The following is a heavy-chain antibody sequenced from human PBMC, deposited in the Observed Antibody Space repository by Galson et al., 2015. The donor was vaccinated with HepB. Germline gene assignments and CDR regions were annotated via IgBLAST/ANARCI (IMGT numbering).Heavy chain of an antibody. Sequence: SLRLSCAASGFTFSTYGMHWVRQAPGKGLEWVAFIRNDGSNKYYADSVKGRFTISRDNSKNTLYLQMSGLRGEDTAVYYCAKEGIYSSGWLGYFDYWGQGTLVIVSS. V-gene: IGHV3-30*02. D-gene: IGHD6-19*01. CDR2: IRNDGSNK. CDR1: GFTFSTYG. J-gene: IGHJ4*02. CDR3: AKEGIYSSGWLGYFDY.